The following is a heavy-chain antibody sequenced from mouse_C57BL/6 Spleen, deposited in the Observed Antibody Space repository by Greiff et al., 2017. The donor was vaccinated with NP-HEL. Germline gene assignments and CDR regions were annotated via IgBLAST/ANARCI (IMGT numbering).Heavy chain of an antibody. D-gene: IGHD2-2*01. CDR2: ISSGSSTI. Sequence: DVQLVESGGGLVKPGGSLKLSCAASGFTFSDYGMHWVRQAPEKGLEWVAYISSGSSTIYYADTVKGRFTISRDNAKNTLFLQMTSLRSEDTAMYYCARLGIYYGYDGLAMDYWGQGTSVTVSS. CDR1: GFTFSDYG. V-gene: IGHV5-17*01. J-gene: IGHJ4*01. CDR3: ARLGIYYGYDGLAMDY.